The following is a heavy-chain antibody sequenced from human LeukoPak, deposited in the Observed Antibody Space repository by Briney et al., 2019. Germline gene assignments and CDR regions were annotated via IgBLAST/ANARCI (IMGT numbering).Heavy chain of an antibody. D-gene: IGHD6-13*01. CDR3: ARVSSSWYTGIDY. CDR2: IIPIFGTA. V-gene: IGHV1-69*13. CDR1: GGTFSSYA. Sequence: ASVTVSCKASGGTFSSYAISWVRQAPGQGLEWMGGIIPIFGTANYAQKFQGRVTITADESTSTAYMELSSLRSEDTAVYYCARVSSSWYTGIDYWGQGTLVTVSS. J-gene: IGHJ4*02.